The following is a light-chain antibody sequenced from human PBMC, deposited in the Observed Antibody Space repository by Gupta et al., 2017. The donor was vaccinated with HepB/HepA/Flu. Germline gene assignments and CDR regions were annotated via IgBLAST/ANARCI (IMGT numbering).Light chain of an antibody. CDR2: GAS. CDR1: QSITTF. CDR3: QQTYSTPIT. V-gene: IGKV1-39*01. J-gene: IGKJ5*01. Sequence: DIQMTQSPSSLSASLGDRVTITCQASQSITTFLVWYQQKPGKAPKLLIYGASSLQSGVPSRFSGSGSGIDFTLTISSLQPEDFATYYCQQTYSTPITFGQGTRLESK.